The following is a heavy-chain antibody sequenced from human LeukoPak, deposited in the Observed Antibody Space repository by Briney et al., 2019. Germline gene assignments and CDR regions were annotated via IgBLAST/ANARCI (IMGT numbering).Heavy chain of an antibody. J-gene: IGHJ4*02. CDR3: AREGIRYGDYLY. D-gene: IGHD4-17*01. CDR2: IYTSGST. V-gene: IGHV4-61*02. Sequence: SETLSLTCTVSGGSISSGSYYWSWIRQPAGKGLEWIGRIYTSGSTNYNPSLKSRVTISVDTSKNQFSLKLSSVTAADTAVYYCAREGIRYGDYLYWGQGTLVTVSS. CDR1: GGSISSGSYY.